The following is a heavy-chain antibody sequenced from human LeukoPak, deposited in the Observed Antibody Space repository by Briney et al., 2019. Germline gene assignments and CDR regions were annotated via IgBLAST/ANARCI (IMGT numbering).Heavy chain of an antibody. V-gene: IGHV1-2*02. CDR3: ARSYYDILTGYWIGYYYYYGMDV. CDR2: INPNSGGT. J-gene: IGHJ6*02. CDR1: GYTFTGYY. D-gene: IGHD3-9*01. Sequence: ASVKVSCKASGYTFTGYYMHWVRQAPGHGLEWMGWINPNSGGTNYAQKFQGRVTMTRDTSISTAYMELSRLRSDDTAVYYCARSYYDILTGYWIGYYYYYGMDVWGQGTTVTVSS.